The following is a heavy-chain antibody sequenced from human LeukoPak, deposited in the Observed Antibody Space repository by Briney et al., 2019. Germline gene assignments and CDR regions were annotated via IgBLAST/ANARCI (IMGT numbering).Heavy chain of an antibody. Sequence: GGSLRLSCAASGFTFSSYGMYWVRQAPGKGLEWVAFTRYDGSNKYYADSVKGRFTISRDNSKNTLYLKMNSLRAEDTAVYYCARYSMITFGGVIDWGQGTLVTVSS. CDR2: TRYDGSNK. V-gene: IGHV3-30*02. J-gene: IGHJ4*02. CDR3: ARYSMITFGGVID. CDR1: GFTFSSYG. D-gene: IGHD3-16*02.